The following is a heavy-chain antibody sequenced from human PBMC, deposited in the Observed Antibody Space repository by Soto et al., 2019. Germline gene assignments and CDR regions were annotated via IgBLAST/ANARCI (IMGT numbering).Heavy chain of an antibody. D-gene: IGHD3-10*01. J-gene: IGHJ4*02. V-gene: IGHV4-59*08. CDR1: GGSISSYY. CDR2: IYYSGST. CDR3: ARLVLWFGEFHFDY. Sequence: QVQLQESGPGLVKPSETLSLTCTVSGGSISSYYWSWIRQPPGKGLEWIGYIYYSGSTNYNPSLKRRVTISVDTSKNQFSLKLSSVTAADTAVYYCARLVLWFGEFHFDYWGQGTLVTVSS.